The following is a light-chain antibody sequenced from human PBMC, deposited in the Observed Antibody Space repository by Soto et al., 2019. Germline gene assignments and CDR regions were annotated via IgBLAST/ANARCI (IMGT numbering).Light chain of an antibody. CDR1: QGISNY. CDR2: AAS. CDR3: QKYNSAPLT. Sequence: DLRLTQSPSSLSASVGDRVTITCRASQGISNYLAWYQQKPGKNPKLLIYAASTSQSGVPSRFSGSGSGTDFTLTISSLQPEDIATYYCQKYNSAPLTFGGGTKVEIK. V-gene: IGKV1-27*01. J-gene: IGKJ4*01.